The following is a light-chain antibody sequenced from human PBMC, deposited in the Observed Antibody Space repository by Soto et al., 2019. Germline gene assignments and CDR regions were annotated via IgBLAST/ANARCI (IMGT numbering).Light chain of an antibody. Sequence: EIVLTQSPGTLSLSPGERATLSCRASQSVSSSYLAWYQQKPGQAPRLLIYGASSRATGIPDRFSGSGSGTDFTLTISSLEPEDLAVYYWQQYGSHLYTFGQGTKREIK. J-gene: IGKJ2*01. V-gene: IGKV3-20*01. CDR2: GAS. CDR1: QSVSSSY. CDR3: QQYGSHLYT.